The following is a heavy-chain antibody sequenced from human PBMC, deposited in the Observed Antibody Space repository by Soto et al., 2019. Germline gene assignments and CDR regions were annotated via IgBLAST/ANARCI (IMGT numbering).Heavy chain of an antibody. CDR1: GFTFSSYG. V-gene: IGHV3-33*01. CDR3: ATGSSRWTNGMDV. Sequence: CLRLSCAASGFTFSSYGMHWVRQAPGKGLEWVAVIWYDGSNKYYADSVKGRFTISRDNSKNTLYLQMNSLRAEDTAVYHCATGSSRWTNGMDVLGQGTTITFYS. D-gene: IGHD6-19*01. J-gene: IGHJ6*02. CDR2: IWYDGSNK.